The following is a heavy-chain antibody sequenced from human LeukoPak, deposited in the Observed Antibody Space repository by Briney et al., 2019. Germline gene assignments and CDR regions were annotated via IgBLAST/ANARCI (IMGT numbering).Heavy chain of an antibody. CDR1: GFSFGNYA. V-gene: IGHV3-23*01. CDR2: ISGTGGAT. D-gene: IGHD2-21*01. J-gene: IGHJ5*01. CDR3: VKDPRDTYGTNWFVS. Sequence: GGSLRLSCVASGFSFGNYAMSWVRQAPGKGLQWVSQISGTGGATWYAGFARDRFTIPRDNSKKTLYLQMSGLRVEDTAMYYCVKDPRDTYGTNWFVSWGQGTLLIVSS.